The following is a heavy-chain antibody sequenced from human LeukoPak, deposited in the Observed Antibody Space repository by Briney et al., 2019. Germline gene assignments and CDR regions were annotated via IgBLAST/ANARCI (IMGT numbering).Heavy chain of an antibody. J-gene: IGHJ4*02. D-gene: IGHD3-22*01. Sequence: GGSLRLSCAASGFTFSSYAMSWVRQAPGEGLEWVSGFSGSGGTTYYADPVKGRFTISRDNSKNTLYLQMNTLSAEDTAVYYCAKASYYYDSSGYYRLGYFNYGGQGNLVTVSP. CDR3: AKASYYYDSSGYYRLGYFNY. CDR1: GFTFSSYA. V-gene: IGHV3-23*01. CDR2: FSGSGGTT.